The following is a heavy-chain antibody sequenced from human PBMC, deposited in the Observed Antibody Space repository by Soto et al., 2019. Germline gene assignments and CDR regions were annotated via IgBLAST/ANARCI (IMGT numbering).Heavy chain of an antibody. Sequence: QVQLQESGPGLVEPSQTLSLTCTVSGGSISSGVYYWSWIRQHPGKGLEWIGDIYYTGNTYYTPSLKSRVTISVDTSKNQFSLKLSSVTAADTAVYFFASVHTLLSAFDIWGSGKMVTVSS. D-gene: IGHD2-15*01. V-gene: IGHV4-31*03. CDR1: GGSISSGVYY. CDR2: IYYTGNT. J-gene: IGHJ3*02. CDR3: ASVHTLLSAFDI.